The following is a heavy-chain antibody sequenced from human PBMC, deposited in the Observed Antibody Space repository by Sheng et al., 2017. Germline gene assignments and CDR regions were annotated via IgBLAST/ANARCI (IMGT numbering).Heavy chain of an antibody. CDR3: VRDKFGPRDY. CDR2: IWEDGSHK. CDR1: GFTFSNYA. D-gene: IGHD3-16*01. V-gene: IGHV3-33*01. J-gene: IGHJ4*02. Sequence: QVKLEESGGGVVQPGTSLRLSCAASGFTFSNYAMHWVRQTPGKGLEWVAVIWEDGSHKYYADAVKGRFTVSRDNSNNTLFLQMNSLRADDTAVYYCVRDKFGPRDYWGQGTLVTVSS.